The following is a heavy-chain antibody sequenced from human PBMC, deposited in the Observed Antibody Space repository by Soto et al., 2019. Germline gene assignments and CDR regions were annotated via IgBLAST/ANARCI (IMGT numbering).Heavy chain of an antibody. Sequence: ASVKVSCKASGGTFSSYAISWVRQAPGQGLEWMGGIIPIFGTANYAQKFQGRVTITADESTSTAYMELSSLRSEDTAVYYCARERGVYDSSGTIPDEGWFDPWGQGTLVTVSS. J-gene: IGHJ5*02. D-gene: IGHD3-22*01. V-gene: IGHV1-69*13. CDR3: ARERGVYDSSGTIPDEGWFDP. CDR2: IIPIFGTA. CDR1: GGTFSSYA.